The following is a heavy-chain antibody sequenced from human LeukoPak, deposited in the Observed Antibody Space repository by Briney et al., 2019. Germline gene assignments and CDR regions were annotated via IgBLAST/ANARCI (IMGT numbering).Heavy chain of an antibody. V-gene: IGHV3-74*01. D-gene: IGHD1-1*01. J-gene: IGHJ6*02. Sequence: PGRSLRLSCAASGFTFSGYWMHWVRQAPGKGLVWVSRINNDGSYTSYADSVKGRFTISRDNAKNTLCVRMNSLRAEDTAVYYCARMGHDILVPSGMDVWGQGTTVTVSS. CDR1: GFTFSGYW. CDR3: ARMGHDILVPSGMDV. CDR2: INNDGSYT.